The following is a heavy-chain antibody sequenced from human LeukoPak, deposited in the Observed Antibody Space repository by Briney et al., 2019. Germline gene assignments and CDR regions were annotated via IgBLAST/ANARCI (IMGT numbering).Heavy chain of an antibody. J-gene: IGHJ4*02. CDR2: INHSGST. Sequence: SETLSLTCAVYGGSFSGYYWSWTRQPPGKGMEWIGEINHSGSTNYNPSLKSRVTISVDTSKNQYSLKLSSVTAADTAVYYCARREIAAADPKGHFDYWGQGTLVTVSS. D-gene: IGHD6-13*01. CDR1: GGSFSGYY. CDR3: ARREIAAADPKGHFDY. V-gene: IGHV4-34*01.